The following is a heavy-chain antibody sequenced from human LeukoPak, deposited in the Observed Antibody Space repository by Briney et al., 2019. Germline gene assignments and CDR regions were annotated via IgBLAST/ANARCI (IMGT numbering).Heavy chain of an antibody. CDR3: ARDFPLGYCTNGVCDYWYFDL. Sequence: KPGGSLRLSCAASGFTFRDYYMHWIRQAPGKGLEWISYISDSGSDISYADSVKGRFTISRDNAKNSLSLQMNSLRAEDTAVYYCARDFPLGYCTNGVCDYWYFDLWGRGTLVTVSS. J-gene: IGHJ2*01. CDR1: GFTFRDYY. CDR2: ISDSGSDI. D-gene: IGHD2-8*01. V-gene: IGHV3-11*04.